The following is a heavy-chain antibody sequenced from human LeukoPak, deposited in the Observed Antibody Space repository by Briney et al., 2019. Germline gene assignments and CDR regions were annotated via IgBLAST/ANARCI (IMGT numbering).Heavy chain of an antibody. CDR3: ARLSYRSGSHYNFYFDF. D-gene: IGHD3-10*01. CDR1: GGSISSGSHY. V-gene: IGHV4-39*01. J-gene: IGHJ4*02. Sequence: SETLSLTCTVSGGSISSGSHYWGWIRQPPGKELEWIGNIYYSGNSYYNPSLKSRVTISVDASKNQFSLNLSSVTAADTAVYYCARLSYRSGSHYNFYFDFWGQGTLVTVSA. CDR2: IYYSGNS.